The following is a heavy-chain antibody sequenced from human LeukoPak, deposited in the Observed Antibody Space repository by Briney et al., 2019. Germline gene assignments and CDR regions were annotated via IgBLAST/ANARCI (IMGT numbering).Heavy chain of an antibody. CDR1: GFTFDDYA. D-gene: IGHD4-17*01. V-gene: IGHV3-9*01. Sequence: PGRSLRLSCAASGFTFDDYAMHWVRQAPGKGLEWVSGISWNSGSIGYADSVKGRFTISRDNAKNALYLQMNSPRAEDTGVYYCARPVSSVTYGDAFDIWGQGTMVTVSS. CDR3: ARPVSSVTYGDAFDI. J-gene: IGHJ3*02. CDR2: ISWNSGSI.